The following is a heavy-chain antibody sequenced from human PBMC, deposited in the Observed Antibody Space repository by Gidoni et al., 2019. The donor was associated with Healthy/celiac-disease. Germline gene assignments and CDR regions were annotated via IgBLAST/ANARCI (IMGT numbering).Heavy chain of an antibody. CDR3: ARARGKVSQQLVFYFDY. CDR2: INHSGST. J-gene: IGHJ4*02. CDR1: GGSLSGYY. V-gene: IGHV4-34*01. D-gene: IGHD6-13*01. Sequence: QVQLQQWGAGLVKPSETLSLTCAVYGGSLSGYYWSWIRQPPGKGLEWIGEINHSGSTNYNPSLKSRVTISVDTSRSQFSLKLSSVTAADTAVYYCARARGKVSQQLVFYFDYWGQGTLVTVSS.